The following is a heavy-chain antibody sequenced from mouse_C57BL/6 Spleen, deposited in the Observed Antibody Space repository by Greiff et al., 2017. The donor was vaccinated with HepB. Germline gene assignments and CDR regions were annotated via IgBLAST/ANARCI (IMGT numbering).Heavy chain of an antibody. Sequence: QVQLQQSGPELVKPGASVKISCKASGYSFTSYYIHWVKQRPGQGLEWIGWIYPGSGNTKYNEKFKGKATLTVDTSSSTAYMQLSSLTSEDSAVYDCARGGDSSGDGYAMDYWGQGTSVTVSS. J-gene: IGHJ4*01. CDR2: IYPGSGNT. D-gene: IGHD3-2*02. CDR3: ARGGDSSGDGYAMDY. CDR1: GYSFTSYY. V-gene: IGHV1-66*01.